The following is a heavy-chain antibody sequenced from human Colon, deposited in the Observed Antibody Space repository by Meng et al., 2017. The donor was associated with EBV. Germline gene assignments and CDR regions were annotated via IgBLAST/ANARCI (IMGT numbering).Heavy chain of an antibody. CDR1: GGSFRGYY. D-gene: IGHD2-15*01. CDR2: INHSGTA. J-gene: IGHJ3*01. CDR3: TQGARRDCSDF. Sequence: QVQLQRRGAGLLKPSGTLSLTCAVYGGSFRGYYLTWLRQPPGKGLEWIGVINHSGTANYNPSLKSRVTISVDTSKNQFSLKLNSVTAADTAVYYCTQGARRDCSDFWGQGTLVTVSS. V-gene: IGHV4-34*02.